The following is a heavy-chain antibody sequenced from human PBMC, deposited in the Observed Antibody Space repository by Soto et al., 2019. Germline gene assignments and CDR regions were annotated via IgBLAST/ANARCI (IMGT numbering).Heavy chain of an antibody. Sequence: PVVSLRLSCAASGFLFSDHNMHWVRQAPGKGLEWVAVISYDGTNKYYADSVKGRFTISRDNSGNTLSLQMNSLGAGDTAVYYCAKDRSNSWSFDYWGQGTLVTVSS. CDR3: AKDRSNSWSFDY. V-gene: IGHV3-30*18. D-gene: IGHD6-13*01. CDR1: GFLFSDHN. J-gene: IGHJ4*02. CDR2: ISYDGTNK.